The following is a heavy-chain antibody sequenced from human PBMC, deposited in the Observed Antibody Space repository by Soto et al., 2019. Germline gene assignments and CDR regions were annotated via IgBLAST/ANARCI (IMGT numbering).Heavy chain of an antibody. CDR3: ARGLFSENFYSGGWYYFDS. V-gene: IGHV4-34*01. CDR2: INHSGSA. Sequence: QVQLQQWGAGLLKPSETLSLTCGVYGGSFTGYSWTWLRQSPRKGLEWIGQINHSGSAIYNPSLKSRVTISLLTSNNQFPLELNSVTAADTAVYYCARGLFSENFYSGGWYYFDSWGQGTLVTVSS. D-gene: IGHD1-26*01. CDR1: GGSFTGYS. J-gene: IGHJ4*02.